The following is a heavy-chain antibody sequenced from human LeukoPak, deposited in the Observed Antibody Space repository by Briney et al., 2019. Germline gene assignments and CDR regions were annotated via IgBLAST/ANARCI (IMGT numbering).Heavy chain of an antibody. Sequence: GGSLRLSCAASGFTFSSYWMSWVRQAPGKGLEWVANIKQDGSEKYYVDSVKGRFTISRDNSKNTLYLQMNSLRAEDTAVYYCASSSDPYYDFWSDYEYWGQGTLVTVSS. CDR2: IKQDGSEK. J-gene: IGHJ4*02. V-gene: IGHV3-7*01. D-gene: IGHD3-3*01. CDR3: ASSSDPYYDFWSDYEY. CDR1: GFTFSSYW.